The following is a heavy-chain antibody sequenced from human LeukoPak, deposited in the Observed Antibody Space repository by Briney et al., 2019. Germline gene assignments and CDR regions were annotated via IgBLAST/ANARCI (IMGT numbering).Heavy chain of an antibody. CDR2: ISGSAFST. D-gene: IGHD1-26*01. CDR3: AKDRYGGSVYNGMDV. V-gene: IGHV3-23*01. Sequence: GGSLRLSCAASGFTFSSYAISWVRQAPRKGLEWVSAISGSAFSTYYADSVKGRFTISRDNSKNTLFLQMNSLRAEDTAVYFCAKDRYGGSVYNGMDVWGQGTTVTVSS. CDR1: GFTFSSYA. J-gene: IGHJ6*02.